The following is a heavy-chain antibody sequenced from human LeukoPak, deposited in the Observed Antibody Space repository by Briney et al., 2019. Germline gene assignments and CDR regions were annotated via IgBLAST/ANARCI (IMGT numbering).Heavy chain of an antibody. CDR1: GFTFSSSA. D-gene: IGHD2-15*01. CDR3: AKQLGYCSDGSCYFPY. V-gene: IGHV3-23*01. Sequence: GGSLRLSCAASGFTFSSSAMSWVRQAPGKGLEWVSAISNNGGYTYYADSVQGRFTISRDNSKSTLCLQMNSLRAEDTAVYYCAKQLGYCSDGSCYFPYWGQGTLATDSS. CDR2: ISNNGGYT. J-gene: IGHJ4*02.